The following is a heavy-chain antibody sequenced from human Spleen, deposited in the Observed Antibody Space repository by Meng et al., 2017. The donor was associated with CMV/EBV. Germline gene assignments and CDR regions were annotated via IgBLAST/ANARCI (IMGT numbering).Heavy chain of an antibody. D-gene: IGHD2-15*01. V-gene: IGHV1-18*01. CDR1: GYTFTSFG. Sequence: RVQAEAAVNRPGASVKFSCKAFGYTFTSFGISWVRQDPRQGLEWMGWISAYNGNTNYAKKLQGRVTMTTDASTSTAYMELRSLRSYDTAVYYCARYCSGGSCYSPLDYWGQGTLVTVSS. CDR2: ISAYNGNT. J-gene: IGHJ4*02. CDR3: ARYCSGGSCYSPLDY.